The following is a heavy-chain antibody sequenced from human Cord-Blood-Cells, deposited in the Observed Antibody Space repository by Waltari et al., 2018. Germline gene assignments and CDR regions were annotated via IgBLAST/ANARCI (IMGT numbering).Heavy chain of an antibody. V-gene: IGHV1-69*01. Sequence: VQQVHSGAEVKKPGSSVKGSCKDSGGNFSRYAISWVRQPPGQGLEWMGGVIPIFGTANYAQKFQGRVTITADESTSTAYMELSSLRSEDTAVYYCAGGGALEDSSSFDYWGQGTLVTVSS. CDR1: GGNFSRYA. CDR3: AGGGALEDSSSFDY. J-gene: IGHJ4*02. D-gene: IGHD6-6*01. CDR2: VIPIFGTA.